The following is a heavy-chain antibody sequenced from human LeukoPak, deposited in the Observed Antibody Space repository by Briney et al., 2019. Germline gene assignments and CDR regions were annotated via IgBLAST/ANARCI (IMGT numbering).Heavy chain of an antibody. CDR1: GGSISSSSYY. D-gene: IGHD1-26*01. J-gene: IGHJ4*02. Sequence: SETLSLTCTVSGGSISSSSYYWGWIRQPPGKGLEWIGSIYYSGSTYYNPSLKSRVTISVDTSKNQFSLKLSSVTAADTAVYYCASLDGVELPADHYYFDYWGQGTLVTVSS. CDR3: ASLDGVELPADHYYFDY. CDR2: IYYSGST. V-gene: IGHV4-39*01.